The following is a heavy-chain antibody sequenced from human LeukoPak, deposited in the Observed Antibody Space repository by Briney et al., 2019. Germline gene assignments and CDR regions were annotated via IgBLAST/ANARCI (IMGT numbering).Heavy chain of an antibody. CDR3: AKSGDRNHFWSGHITFGS. J-gene: IGHJ4*02. CDR1: GFSFEDYG. CDR2: ISWKSDSI. Sequence: PGGSLRLSCAAAGFSFEDYGMHWVRQAPGKGLEWVAGISWKSDSIAYADSVKGRFTISRDNAKNSLYLRMNGLRVEDTALYYCAKSGDRNHFWSGHITFGSWGQGTMVAVSS. V-gene: IGHV3-9*01. D-gene: IGHD3-3*01.